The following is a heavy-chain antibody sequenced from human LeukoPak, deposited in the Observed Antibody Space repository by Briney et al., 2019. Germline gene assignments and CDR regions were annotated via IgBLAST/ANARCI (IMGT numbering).Heavy chain of an antibody. Sequence: PGGSLRLSCAASGFTFDDYAMHWVRQAPGKGLEWVSGISWNSGSIGYADSVKGRFTISRDNAKNSLYLQMNSLRAEDTAVYYCAREQSEAIFGVVISHYYYYYMDVWGKGTTVTVSS. J-gene: IGHJ6*03. CDR2: ISWNSGSI. CDR1: GFTFDDYA. D-gene: IGHD3-3*01. V-gene: IGHV3-9*01. CDR3: AREQSEAIFGVVISHYYYYYMDV.